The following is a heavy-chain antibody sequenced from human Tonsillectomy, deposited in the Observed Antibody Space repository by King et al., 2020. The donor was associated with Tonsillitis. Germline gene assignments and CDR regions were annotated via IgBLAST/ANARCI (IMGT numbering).Heavy chain of an antibody. CDR2: INHSVST. J-gene: IGHJ4*02. CDR3: ARGKYDFWSGYPDYFDY. Sequence: VQLQQWGAGLLKPSETLSLTCAVYGGSFSGFYWTWIRQPPGKGLEWIGEINHSVSTNYNPSLKSRVTISVDTSKNQFSLKLSSVTAADTAVYYCARGKYDFWSGYPDYFDYWGQGTLVTVSS. CDR1: GGSFSGFY. D-gene: IGHD3-3*01. V-gene: IGHV4-34*01.